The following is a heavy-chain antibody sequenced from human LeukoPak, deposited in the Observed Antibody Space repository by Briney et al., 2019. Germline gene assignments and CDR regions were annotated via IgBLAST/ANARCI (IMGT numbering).Heavy chain of an antibody. Sequence: SETLSLTCTVSGGSISSSSYYWGWIRQPPGKGLEWIGSIYYSGSTYYNPSLKSRVTISVDTSKNQFSLKLSSVTAADTAVYYCARDSGIVVAGAVIDYWGQGTLVTVSS. V-gene: IGHV4-39*02. CDR1: GGSISSSSYY. J-gene: IGHJ4*02. CDR3: ARDSGIVVAGAVIDY. CDR2: IYYSGST. D-gene: IGHD6-19*01.